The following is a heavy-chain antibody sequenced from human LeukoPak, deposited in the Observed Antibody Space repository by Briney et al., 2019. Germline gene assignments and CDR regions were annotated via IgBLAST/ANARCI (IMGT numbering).Heavy chain of an antibody. CDR1: GYTFTGYY. D-gene: IGHD3-9*01. J-gene: IGHJ4*02. CDR3: ARDGGHVLRYFDWLL. CDR2: INPNSGGT. V-gene: IGHV1-2*02. Sequence: ASVKVSCKASGYTFTGYYMHWVRQAPGQGLEWMGWINPNSGGTNYAQKFQGRVTMTRDTSISTACMELSRLRSDDTAVYYCARDGGHVLRYFDWLLWGQGTLVTVSS.